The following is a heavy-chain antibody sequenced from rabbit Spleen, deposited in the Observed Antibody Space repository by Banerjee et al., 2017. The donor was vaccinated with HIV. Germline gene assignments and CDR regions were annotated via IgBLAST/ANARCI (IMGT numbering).Heavy chain of an antibody. J-gene: IGHJ4*01. Sequence: QSLEESGGDLVKPGASLTLTCTASGFSFSSRYYMCWVRQAPGKGLEWIACIYAGSSGNTYSAIWAKGRFTISKTSSTTVTLQVTTLTAADTATYFCARGSATMTMVITGFYFNLWGQGTLVTVS. D-gene: IGHD2-1*01. CDR2: IYAGSSGNT. CDR1: GFSFSSRYY. CDR3: ARGSATMTMVITGFYFNL. V-gene: IGHV1S40*01.